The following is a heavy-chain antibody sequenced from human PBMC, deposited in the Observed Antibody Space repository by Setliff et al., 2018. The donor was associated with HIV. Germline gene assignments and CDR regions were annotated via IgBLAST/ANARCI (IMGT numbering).Heavy chain of an antibody. V-gene: IGHV3-23*01. Sequence: GGSLKLSCAASGFTFSTFWMSWVRQAPGKGLEWVSVISGSGGSTFYADSVKGRFTISRDNSKNTLYLQMNGLRVDDTAVYYCARDGISGGAYPPYYFDYWGHGTLVTVSS. J-gene: IGHJ4*01. CDR1: GFTFSTFW. D-gene: IGHD2-15*01. CDR3: ARDGISGGAYPPYYFDY. CDR2: ISGSGGST.